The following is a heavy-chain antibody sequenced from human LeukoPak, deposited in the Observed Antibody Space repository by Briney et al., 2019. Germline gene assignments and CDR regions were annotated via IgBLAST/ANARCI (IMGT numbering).Heavy chain of an antibody. Sequence: SETLSLTCTVSGGSISSYYWSWIRQPPGKGLEWIGYIYYSGSTNYNPSLKSRVTISVDTSKNQFSLKLSSVTAADTAVYYCARHIVVVTAIGDDAFDIWGQGTMVTVSS. D-gene: IGHD2-21*02. V-gene: IGHV4-59*01. CDR1: GGSISSYY. CDR2: IYYSGST. CDR3: ARHIVVVTAIGDDAFDI. J-gene: IGHJ3*02.